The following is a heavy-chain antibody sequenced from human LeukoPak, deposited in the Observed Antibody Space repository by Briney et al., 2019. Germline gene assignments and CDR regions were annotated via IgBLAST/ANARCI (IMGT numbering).Heavy chain of an antibody. CDR1: GGSISYYY. CDR2: IFTSGST. V-gene: IGHV4-4*07. Sequence: SETLSLTCTVSGGSISYYYWSWIRQPAGKGLEWIGRIFTSGSTNYNPSLKSRVTMSVDTSKNQFSLRLSSVTAADTAVYYCAKDELGYCSSTSCYTPYYYYYMDVCGKGTTVTVSS. CDR3: AKDELGYCSSTSCYTPYYYYYMDV. J-gene: IGHJ6*03. D-gene: IGHD2-2*02.